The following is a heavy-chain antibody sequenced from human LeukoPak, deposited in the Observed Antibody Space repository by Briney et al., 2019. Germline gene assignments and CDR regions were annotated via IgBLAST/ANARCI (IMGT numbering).Heavy chain of an antibody. CDR2: IASNGGST. J-gene: IGHJ4*02. CDR3: VKDRSGKDYFDY. Sequence: GGSLRLSCSASGFTFRNYAMHWVRQAPRKGLEYVSAIASNGGSTYYTDSVKGRFTISRDNSKSTLYLQMSSPRPEDTAVYYCVKDRSGKDYFDYWGQGTLVTVSS. D-gene: IGHD3-10*01. CDR1: GFTFRNYA. V-gene: IGHV3-64D*09.